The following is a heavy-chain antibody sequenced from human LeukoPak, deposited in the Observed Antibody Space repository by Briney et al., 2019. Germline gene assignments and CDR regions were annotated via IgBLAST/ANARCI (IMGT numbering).Heavy chain of an antibody. CDR3: AKGNRYSYGCFDY. D-gene: IGHD5-18*01. J-gene: IGHJ4*02. V-gene: IGHV3-23*01. Sequence: PGGSLRLSCAASGFTFSSYAMSWVRQAPGKGLEWVSAISGSGGSTYYADSVKGRLTISRDNSKNTLYLQMNSLRAEDTAVYYCAKGNRYSYGCFDYWGQGTLVTVSS. CDR2: ISGSGGST. CDR1: GFTFSSYA.